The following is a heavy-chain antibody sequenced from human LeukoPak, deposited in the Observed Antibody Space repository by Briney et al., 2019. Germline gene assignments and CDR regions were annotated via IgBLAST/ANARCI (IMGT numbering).Heavy chain of an antibody. Sequence: SETLSLTCAVYGGSFSGYYWSWIRQPPGKGLEWIGEVNHSGSTNYNPSLKSRVTISVDTSKNQFSLKLSSVTAADTAVYYCARGGLGIAAAGTTQYYYYGMDVWGQGTTVTVS. CDR2: VNHSGST. J-gene: IGHJ6*02. D-gene: IGHD6-13*01. CDR3: ARGGLGIAAAGTTQYYYYGMDV. V-gene: IGHV4-34*01. CDR1: GGSFSGYY.